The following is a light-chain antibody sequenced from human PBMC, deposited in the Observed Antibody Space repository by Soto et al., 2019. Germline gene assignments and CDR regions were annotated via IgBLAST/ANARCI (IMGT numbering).Light chain of an antibody. Sequence: IEMTQSPSSVSASVGDRVTITCRASQDIRSRLAWYQHKPGKAPNLLIYSATTLQSGVPYRFSGSCSGTYFTLTISSLQPEDFATYYCQQANILPPVFGGGTRVEI. CDR1: QDIRSR. CDR2: SAT. CDR3: QQANILPPV. J-gene: IGKJ4*01. V-gene: IGKV1-12*01.